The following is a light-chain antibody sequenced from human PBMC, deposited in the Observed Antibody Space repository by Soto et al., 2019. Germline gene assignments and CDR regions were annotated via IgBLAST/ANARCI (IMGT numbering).Light chain of an antibody. CDR3: GTWDHSLNLFI. Sequence: QSVLTQPPSVSAAPGQKVTISCSGSTSNIGNNYVSWYQQFPGTAPKLLIYEHNKRPSGIPDRFSGSKSGTSATLGITGLQTGDEAAYYCGTWDHSLNLFIFGPGTKLTVL. V-gene: IGLV1-51*02. CDR1: TSNIGNNY. J-gene: IGLJ1*01. CDR2: EHN.